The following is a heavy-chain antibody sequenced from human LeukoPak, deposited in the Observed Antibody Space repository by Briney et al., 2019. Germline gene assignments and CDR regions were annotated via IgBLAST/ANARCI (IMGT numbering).Heavy chain of an antibody. V-gene: IGHV3-9*01. CDR3: AKGTSGSYFRSFDY. D-gene: IGHD1-26*01. J-gene: IGHJ4*02. Sequence: GRSLRLSCAASGFTFDDYAIHWVRQAPGKGLEWVSGINWNSGTIDYADSVKGRFTISRDNAKNSLYLQMNSLGSEDTALYYCAKGTSGSYFRSFDYWGQGTLVTISS. CDR1: GFTFDDYA. CDR2: INWNSGTI.